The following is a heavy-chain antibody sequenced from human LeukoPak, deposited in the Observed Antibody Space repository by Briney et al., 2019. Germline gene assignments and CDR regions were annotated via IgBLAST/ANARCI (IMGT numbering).Heavy chain of an antibody. CDR1: GGSFSGYY. J-gene: IGHJ6*03. D-gene: IGHD3-9*01. CDR3: ARDLVDILTGYYSDYYYYYYMDV. CDR2: INHSGST. Sequence: KPSETLSLTCAVYGGSFSGYYWSWIRQPPGKGLEWIGEINHSGSTNYNPSLKSRVTISVDTSKNQFSLKLSSVTAADTAVYYCARDLVDILTGYYSDYYYYYYMDVWGKGTTVTISS. V-gene: IGHV4-34*01.